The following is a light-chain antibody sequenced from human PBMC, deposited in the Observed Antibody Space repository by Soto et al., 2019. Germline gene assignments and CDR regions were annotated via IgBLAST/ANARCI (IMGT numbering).Light chain of an antibody. CDR1: QSSSSW. CDR3: QQYNSFSAWT. V-gene: IGKV1-5*01. CDR2: DAS. J-gene: IGKJ1*01. Sequence: DIQMTQSPSTLSASVGDRVTITCRASQSSSSWLAWYQQKPGQAPQLLIDDASSLESGVPSRFSGSGSGTEFTLILSSLQPDDFATYYCQQYNSFSAWTFGRGTKVEIK.